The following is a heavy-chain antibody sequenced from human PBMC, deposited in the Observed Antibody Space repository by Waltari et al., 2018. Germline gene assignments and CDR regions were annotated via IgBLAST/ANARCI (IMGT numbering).Heavy chain of an antibody. CDR3: ARTKRFDFWSGYYCFDY. CDR2: IYTSGST. V-gene: IGHV4-61*02. D-gene: IGHD3-3*01. J-gene: IGHJ4*02. CDR1: GGSISRGSYY. Sequence: QVQLQESGPGLVKPSQTLSLTCTVSGGSISRGSYYWSWIRQPAGKGLEWIGRIYTSGSTNYNPSLKSRVTISVDTSKNQFSLKLSSVTAADTAVYYCARTKRFDFWSGYYCFDYWGQGTLVTVSS.